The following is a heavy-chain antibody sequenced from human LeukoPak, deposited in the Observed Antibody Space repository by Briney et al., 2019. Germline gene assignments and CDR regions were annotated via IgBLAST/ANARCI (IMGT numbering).Heavy chain of an antibody. Sequence: TASQTLSLTCTVSGGSISSGGYYWSWIRQHPGKGLEWIGYIYYSGSTYYNPSLKSRVTISVDTSKNQFSLKLSSVTAADTAVYYCARDKAYSSSWVFDYWGQGTLVTVSS. CDR2: IYYSGST. J-gene: IGHJ4*02. CDR1: GGSISSGGYY. D-gene: IGHD6-13*01. CDR3: ARDKAYSSSWVFDY. V-gene: IGHV4-31*03.